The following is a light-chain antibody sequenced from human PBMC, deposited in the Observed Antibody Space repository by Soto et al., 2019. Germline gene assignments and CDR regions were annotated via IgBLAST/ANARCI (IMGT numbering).Light chain of an antibody. J-gene: IGKJ1*01. V-gene: IGKV3-15*01. CDR1: QNFGSTY. Sequence: EIVLTQSSATLSLSPGERATLSCRASQNFGSTYLAWYQQKRGQAPRFLIYGASTRATGVPARFSGSGSGTEFTLTMSSLQSEDFAVYYCHQYNKWPRTFGQGTKVDIK. CDR3: HQYNKWPRT. CDR2: GAS.